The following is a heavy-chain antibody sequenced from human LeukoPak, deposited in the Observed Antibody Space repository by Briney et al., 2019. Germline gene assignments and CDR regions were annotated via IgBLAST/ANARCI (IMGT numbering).Heavy chain of an antibody. CDR3: ARGSFGVDY. D-gene: IGHD3-10*01. V-gene: IGHV3-33*01. Sequence: GGSLRLSCAASGLRFSNFGMHWVRQAPGKGLEWVATMWYDGSKKYYGDSVKGRFTISRDNSMDTLFLQMNSLRAEDTAVYHCARGSFGVDYWGQGTLVTVSS. CDR2: MWYDGSKK. J-gene: IGHJ4*02. CDR1: GLRFSNFG.